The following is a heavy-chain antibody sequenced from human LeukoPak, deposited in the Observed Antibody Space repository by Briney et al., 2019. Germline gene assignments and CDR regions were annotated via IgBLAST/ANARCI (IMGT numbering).Heavy chain of an antibody. CDR1: GFTFSSYS. Sequence: PGGSLRLSCAASGFTFSSYSMNWVRQAPGKGLEWVSSISSSSSYIYYADSVKGRFTISRDNAKNSLYLQMNSLRAEDTAVYYCARVRGMEWLVPDDWGQGTLVTVAS. J-gene: IGHJ4*02. V-gene: IGHV3-21*01. CDR3: ARVRGMEWLVPDD. D-gene: IGHD6-19*01. CDR2: ISSSSSYI.